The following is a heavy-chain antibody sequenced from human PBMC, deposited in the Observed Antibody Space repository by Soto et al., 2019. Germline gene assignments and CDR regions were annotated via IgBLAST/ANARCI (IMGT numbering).Heavy chain of an antibody. CDR1: GASLSPNY. V-gene: IGHV4-59*08. J-gene: IGHJ4*02. Sequence: QVRLQESGPGLVKPSETLSLRCSVSGASLSPNYWSWIRQPPGKGLEWIGYIYYAGTTTYNPSRWSRLTITLNPSKNEVSLELTSVTAADPAVYYCARLGAFYQALDSWGQGTLVTVSS. CDR3: ARLGAFYQALDS. D-gene: IGHD2-2*01. CDR2: IYYAGTT.